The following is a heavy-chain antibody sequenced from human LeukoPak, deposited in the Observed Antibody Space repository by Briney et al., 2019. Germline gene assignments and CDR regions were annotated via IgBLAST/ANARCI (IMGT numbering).Heavy chain of an antibody. Sequence: GGSLTLSCAASGFTFSSYWMSWVRQAPGKGLEWVANIKEDGSEKRDVDSVKGRFTISRDNAKNTVYLQMNSLRAEDTAVYYCAKAASSGWGFDYWGQGTLVTVSS. CDR2: IKEDGSEK. J-gene: IGHJ4*02. CDR1: GFTFSSYW. CDR3: AKAASSGWGFDY. V-gene: IGHV3-7*03. D-gene: IGHD6-19*01.